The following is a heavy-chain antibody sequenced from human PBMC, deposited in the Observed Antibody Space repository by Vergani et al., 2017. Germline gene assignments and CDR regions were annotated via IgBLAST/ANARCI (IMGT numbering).Heavy chain of an antibody. CDR1: GGSFSGYY. D-gene: IGHD3-9*01. Sequence: QVQLQQWGAGLLKPSETLSLTCAVYGGSFSGYYWSWIRQPPGKGLEWIGEINHSGSTNYNPSLKSRVTISVDTSKNQFSLKLSSVTAADTAVYYCPRGRLRYFDWLSKPDAFDIWGQGTMVTVSS. CDR2: INHSGST. CDR3: PRGRLRYFDWLSKPDAFDI. J-gene: IGHJ3*02. V-gene: IGHV4-34*01.